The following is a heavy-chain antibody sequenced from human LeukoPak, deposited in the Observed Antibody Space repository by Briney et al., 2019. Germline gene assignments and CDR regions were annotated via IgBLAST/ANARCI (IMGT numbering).Heavy chain of an antibody. D-gene: IGHD5-12*01. Sequence: GRSLRLSCAASGFTFSSYAMHWVRQAPGKGLEWVAVISYDGSNKYYADSVKGRFTISRDNSKNALYLQMNSLRAEDTAVYYCARDGAVDIVASTNGGFDYWGQGTLVTVPS. CDR2: ISYDGSNK. V-gene: IGHV3-30*04. J-gene: IGHJ4*02. CDR1: GFTFSSYA. CDR3: ARDGAVDIVASTNGGFDY.